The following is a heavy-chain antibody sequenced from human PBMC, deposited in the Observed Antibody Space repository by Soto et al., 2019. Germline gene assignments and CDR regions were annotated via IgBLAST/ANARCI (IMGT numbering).Heavy chain of an antibody. Sequence: GASVKVSCKASGYTSTTYDISWVRQATGQGLEWMGWMNPYSGNTGYAQKFQGRVTVTRNTSISTVYMELSGLRPDDTAVYYCARRKERSGPHYFDYWGQGSQVTVSS. CDR2: MNPYSGNT. CDR1: GYTSTTYD. CDR3: ARRKERSGPHYFDY. J-gene: IGHJ4*02. V-gene: IGHV1-8*01. D-gene: IGHD6-25*01.